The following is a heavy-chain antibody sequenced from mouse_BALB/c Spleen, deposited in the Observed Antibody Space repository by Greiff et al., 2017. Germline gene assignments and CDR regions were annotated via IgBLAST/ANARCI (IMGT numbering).Heavy chain of an antibody. Sequence: VQLQQSGAELVRPGSSVKISCKASGYAFSSYWMNWVKQRPGQGLEWIGQIYPGDGDTNYNGKFKGKATLTADKSSSTAYMQLSSLTSEDSAVYFCARQLGLGFDYWGQGTTLTVSS. D-gene: IGHD3-1*01. CDR2: IYPGDGDT. V-gene: IGHV1-80*01. CDR1: GYAFSSYW. J-gene: IGHJ2*01. CDR3: ARQLGLGFDY.